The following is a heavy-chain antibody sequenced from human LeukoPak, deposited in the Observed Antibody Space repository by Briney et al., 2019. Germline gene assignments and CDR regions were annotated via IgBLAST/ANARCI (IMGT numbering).Heavy chain of an antibody. D-gene: IGHD4-17*01. CDR2: ISAYNGNT. CDR3: ARVPSVSIDY. V-gene: IGHV1-18*01. Sequence: GGSLRLSCAASGFTFTSYGISWVRQAPGQGLEWMGWISAYNGNTNYAQKLQGRVTMTTDTSTSTAYMELRSLRSDDTAVYYCARVPSVSIDYWGQGTLVTVSS. J-gene: IGHJ4*02. CDR1: GFTFTSYG.